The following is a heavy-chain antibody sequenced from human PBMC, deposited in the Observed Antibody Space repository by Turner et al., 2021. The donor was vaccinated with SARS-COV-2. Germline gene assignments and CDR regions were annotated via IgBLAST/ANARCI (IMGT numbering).Heavy chain of an antibody. CDR2: ISYEGSNK. D-gene: IGHD2-15*01. V-gene: IGHV3-30*18. CDR1: GFTFSSYG. J-gene: IGHJ4*02. CDR3: AKNPGPYCSGGSCYSGELDY. Sequence: QVQLVESGGGVVQPGRSLRLPCAASGFTFSSYGMHWVRQAPGKGLEWVAVISYEGSNKYYADSVKGRFTISRNNSKNTLYLQMNSLRAEDTAVYYCAKNPGPYCSGGSCYSGELDYWGQGTLVTVSS.